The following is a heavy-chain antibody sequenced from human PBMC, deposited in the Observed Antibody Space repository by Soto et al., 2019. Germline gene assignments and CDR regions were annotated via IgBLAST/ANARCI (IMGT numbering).Heavy chain of an antibody. J-gene: IGHJ4*02. CDR2: IHTSGST. CDR3: ARATREYIYSSTWHVDY. CDR1: GGSISNYY. D-gene: IGHD6-13*01. Sequence: PSETLSLTCTVSGGSISNYYWHWIRQPAGKGLEWIGRIHTSGSTNYNPSLKSRVTMSIDTSKNQFFLKVNSVTAADTAVYYCARATREYIYSSTWHVDYWGQGTLVTVSS. V-gene: IGHV4-4*07.